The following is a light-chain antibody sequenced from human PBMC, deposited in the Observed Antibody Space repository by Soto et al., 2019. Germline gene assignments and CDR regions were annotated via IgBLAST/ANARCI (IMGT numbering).Light chain of an antibody. V-gene: IGKV3-15*01. Sequence: VRMPSPATLSVSAGERAPLSCRAIQSVNINLAWYQQKTGQDHRILIFGESSRANGIKDRFSGSGSGTEFTLNISNLQTEELAVYYCQQYNKWPRTVGKGTKVDIK. J-gene: IGKJ1*01. CDR1: QSVNIN. CDR3: QQYNKWPRT. CDR2: GES.